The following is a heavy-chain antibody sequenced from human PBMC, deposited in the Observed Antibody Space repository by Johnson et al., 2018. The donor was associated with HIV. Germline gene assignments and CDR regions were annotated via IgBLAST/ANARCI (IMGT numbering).Heavy chain of an antibody. J-gene: IGHJ3*02. CDR1: GFTFSSYG. Sequence: QVQLVESGGGVVQPGGSLRLSCAASGFTFSSYGMHWVRQAPGKGLEWVAFIRYDGSNKYYADSVKGRFTISRDNAKNSLYLQMNRLRAEDTAVYYCARGFHRGGAFDIWGQGTMVTVSS. CDR2: IRYDGSNK. V-gene: IGHV3-30*02. D-gene: IGHD1-14*01. CDR3: ARGFHRGGAFDI.